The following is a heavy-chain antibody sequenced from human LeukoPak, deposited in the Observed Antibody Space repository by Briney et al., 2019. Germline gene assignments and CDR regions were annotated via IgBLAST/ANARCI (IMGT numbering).Heavy chain of an antibody. J-gene: IGHJ6*03. CDR2: IIPIFGTA. Sequence: SVKVSCKASGGTFSSYAISWVRQAPGQGLEWMGGIIPIFGTANYAQKFQGRVTITTDESTSTAYMELSSLRSEDTAVYYCATHPKNYYYYYMDVWGKGTTVTVSS. CDR1: GGTFSSYA. CDR3: ATHPKNYYYYYMDV. V-gene: IGHV1-69*05.